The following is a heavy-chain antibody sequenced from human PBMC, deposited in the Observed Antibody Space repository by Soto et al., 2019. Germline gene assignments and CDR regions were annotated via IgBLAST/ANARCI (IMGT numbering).Heavy chain of an antibody. J-gene: IGHJ5*02. CDR1: GYTFTSYG. V-gene: IGHV1-18*01. CDR3: ARVPTYYYDSSWWFDP. Sequence: QVQLVQSGAEVKKPGASVKVSCKASGYTFTSYGISWVRQAPGQGLEWMGWISAYNGNTNYAQKLQGRVTMTTDTSTSTAYMEMRSLRSDDTAVYYCARVPTYYYDSSWWFDPWGQGTLVTVSS. CDR2: ISAYNGNT. D-gene: IGHD3-22*01.